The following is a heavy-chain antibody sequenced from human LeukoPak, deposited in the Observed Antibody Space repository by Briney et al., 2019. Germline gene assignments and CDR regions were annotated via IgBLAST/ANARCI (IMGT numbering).Heavy chain of an antibody. CDR3: AAKGNGYTGIYVFAH. CDR1: GFTFRNYA. Sequence: GGSLRLSCAASGFTFRNYAMSWVRQAPGKGLGWVSAISGSGGSTYYADSVKGRFTISRDTSTNSLYLQMNSLRAEDTAVYFCAAKGNGYTGIYVFAHWGKGTLVTVSS. J-gene: IGHJ4*02. CDR2: ISGSGGST. V-gene: IGHV3-23*01. D-gene: IGHD5-12*01.